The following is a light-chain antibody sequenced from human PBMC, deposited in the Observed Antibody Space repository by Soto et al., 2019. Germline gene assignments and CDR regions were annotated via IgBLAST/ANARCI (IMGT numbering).Light chain of an antibody. CDR1: QYVSTNY. CDR3: QQYGDSSP. V-gene: IGKV3-20*01. CDR2: EAS. Sequence: EIVLTQSPGTLSLSPGERATLSCRASQYVSTNYLLWYQQKPGQVPRLLIYEASSRPAGIPDRFSGSGSGTDFTLTISRLEPDDFAVYYCQQYGDSSPFGGGNRVEIK. J-gene: IGKJ4*01.